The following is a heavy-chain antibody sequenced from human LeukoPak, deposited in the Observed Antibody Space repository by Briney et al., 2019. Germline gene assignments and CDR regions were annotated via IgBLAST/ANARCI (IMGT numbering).Heavy chain of an antibody. D-gene: IGHD3-10*01. CDR1: GFSFSNYW. J-gene: IGHJ4*02. Sequence: PGGSLRLSCAASGFSFSNYWMSWVRQAPGKGLEWVANIKQDGSEKYYVDSVKGRFTISRDNGKNSLYLQMNSLRAEDTAVYYCARGRGALDYWGQGTLVTVSS. CDR2: IKQDGSEK. V-gene: IGHV3-7*04. CDR3: ARGRGALDY.